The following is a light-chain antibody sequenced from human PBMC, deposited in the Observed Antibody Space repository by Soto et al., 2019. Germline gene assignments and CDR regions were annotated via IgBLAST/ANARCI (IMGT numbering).Light chain of an antibody. J-gene: IGKJ1*01. CDR3: QLYYNSWT. Sequence: IVVTQSPDSLAVSLGERATINCKSSQNNKNYLAWSQQKAGQPPKLLIDWASTRASGVPDRFSGSGSGTDFTLTISSLQAEDVAVYYCQLYYNSWTFGQGTKVDIK. CDR1: QNNKNY. V-gene: IGKV4-1*01. CDR2: WAS.